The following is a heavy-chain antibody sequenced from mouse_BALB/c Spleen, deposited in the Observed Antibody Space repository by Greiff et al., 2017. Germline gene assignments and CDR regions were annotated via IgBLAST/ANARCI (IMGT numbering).Heavy chain of an antibody. V-gene: IGHV5-4*02. Sequence: EVKLVESVGGLVKPGGSLKLSCAASGFTFSDYYMYWVRQTPEKRLEWVATISDGGSYTYYPDSVKGRFTISRDNAKNNLYLQMSSLKSEDTAMYYCARAASYAMDYWGQGTSVTVSS. CDR1: GFTFSDYY. CDR2: ISDGGSYT. D-gene: IGHD6-1*01. J-gene: IGHJ4*01. CDR3: ARAASYAMDY.